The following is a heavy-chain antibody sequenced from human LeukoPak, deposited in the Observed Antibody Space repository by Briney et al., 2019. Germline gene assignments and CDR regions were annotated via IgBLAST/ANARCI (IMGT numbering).Heavy chain of an antibody. CDR1: GFTFSDYY. J-gene: IGHJ5*02. CDR2: ISSSGSTI. Sequence: GGSLRLSCAASGFTFSDYYMSWIRQAPGKGLEWVSYISSSGSTIYYADSVKGRFTISRDNAKNSLYLQMNSLRAEDTAVYYCARAIAAAGNPHSWFDPWGQGTLVTVSS. CDR3: ARAIAAAGNPHSWFDP. V-gene: IGHV3-11*01. D-gene: IGHD6-13*01.